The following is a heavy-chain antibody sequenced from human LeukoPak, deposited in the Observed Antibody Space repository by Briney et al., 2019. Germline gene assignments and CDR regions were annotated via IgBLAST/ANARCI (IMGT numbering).Heavy chain of an antibody. CDR1: GFTFSSYA. J-gene: IGHJ6*02. D-gene: IGHD4-11*01. V-gene: IGHV3-23*01. CDR3: ANTVTNYYYGMDV. CDR2: ISGSGGST. Sequence: GGSLRLSCAASGFTFSSYAMSWVRQAPGKGLEWVSAISGSGGSTYYADSVKCRFTISRDNSKNTLYLQMNSLRAEDTAVYYCANTVTNYYYGMDVWGQGTTVTVSS.